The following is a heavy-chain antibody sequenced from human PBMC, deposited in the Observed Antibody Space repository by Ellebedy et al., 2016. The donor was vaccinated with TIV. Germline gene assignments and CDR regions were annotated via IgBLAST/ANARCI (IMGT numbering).Heavy chain of an antibody. CDR1: GGSISSSGYY. D-gene: IGHD3-10*01. Sequence: SETLSLXCTVSGGSISSSGYYWGWIRQPPGKGLEWIGSIYDSGRTHYNPSLKSRVTISVDTSKNQFSLKLSSVTAADTALYYCARLWFGDLFSPEGDVWGQGTTVTVSS. J-gene: IGHJ6*02. V-gene: IGHV4-39*01. CDR3: ARLWFGDLFSPEGDV. CDR2: IYDSGRT.